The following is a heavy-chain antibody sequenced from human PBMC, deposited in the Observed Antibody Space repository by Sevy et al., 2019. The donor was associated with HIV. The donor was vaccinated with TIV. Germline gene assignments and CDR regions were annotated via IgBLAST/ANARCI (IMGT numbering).Heavy chain of an antibody. V-gene: IGHV3-30*04. CDR3: ARDHCTDGACFRSGYFDY. CDR1: GFTFADHA. Sequence: GGSLRLSCAASGFTFADHAFHWVRQAPGKGLEWVAIISFDGRNKRLAESVKGRFTISRDDSKNTVYLQMTSLRPEDTAVDYCARDHCTDGACFRSGYFDYWGQGTLVTVSS. J-gene: IGHJ4*02. CDR2: ISFDGRNK. D-gene: IGHD2-8*01.